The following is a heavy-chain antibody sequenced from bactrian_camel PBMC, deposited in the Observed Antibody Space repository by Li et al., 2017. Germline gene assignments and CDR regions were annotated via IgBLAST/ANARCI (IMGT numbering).Heavy chain of an antibody. CDR2: IDSDGST. D-gene: IGHD4*01. CDR3: AAGCRTATKADYEEDFVY. CDR1: GHTDSSDC. V-gene: IGHV3S53*01. Sequence: HVQLVESGGGSVQPGGSLRLSCVFSGHTDSSDCLGWFRQAPGKEREGVAAIDSDGSTSYADSVKGRFTISKDNKKNTLYLQMNNLKPEDTAMYFCAAGCRTATKADYEEDFVYWGQGTQVTVS. J-gene: IGHJ4*01.